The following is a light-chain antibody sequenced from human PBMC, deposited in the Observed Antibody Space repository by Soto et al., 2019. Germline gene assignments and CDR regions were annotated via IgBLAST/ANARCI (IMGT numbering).Light chain of an antibody. Sequence: EIVLTQSPGTLSLSPGERATLSCRASESVSTSYLAWYQQKPGQAPRLLIYGASGRATGIPDRFSVSASGTYFTLTIRRLELEYIAVYYCQPYGTSALFAPGNKVD. J-gene: IGKJ3*01. CDR2: GAS. CDR1: ESVSTSY. CDR3: QPYGTSAL. V-gene: IGKV3-20*01.